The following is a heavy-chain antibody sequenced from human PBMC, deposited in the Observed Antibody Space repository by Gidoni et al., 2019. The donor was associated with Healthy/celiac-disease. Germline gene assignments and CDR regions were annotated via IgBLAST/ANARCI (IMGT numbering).Heavy chain of an antibody. D-gene: IGHD2-2*02. J-gene: IGHJ6*03. V-gene: IGHV4-34*01. CDR2: INHSGST. CDR1: GGSFSGYY. Sequence: QVQLQQWGAGLLKPSETLSLTCAVYGGSFSGYYWRWIRQPPGKGLEWIGEINHSGSTNYNPSLKRRVTISVDTSKNQFSLKLSSVTAADTAVYYCARGVRYCSSTSCYTGYYYYYMDVWGKGTTVTVSS. CDR3: ARGVRYCSSTSCYTGYYYYYMDV.